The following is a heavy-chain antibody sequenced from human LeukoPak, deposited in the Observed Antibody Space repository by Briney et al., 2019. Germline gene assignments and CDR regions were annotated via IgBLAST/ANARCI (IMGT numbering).Heavy chain of an antibody. Sequence: SETLSLTCDVSGGSVTSTNWWTWLRQPPGKGLEWIGEVHLDGRTNYNPSLKSRLVMSADLPENHISLKLTSVTAADTAVYYCAREGGFYRPLDYSGQGTLVTVS. J-gene: IGHJ4*02. V-gene: IGHV4-4*02. CDR2: VHLDGRT. D-gene: IGHD6-25*01. CDR1: GGSVTSTNW. CDR3: AREGGFYRPLDY.